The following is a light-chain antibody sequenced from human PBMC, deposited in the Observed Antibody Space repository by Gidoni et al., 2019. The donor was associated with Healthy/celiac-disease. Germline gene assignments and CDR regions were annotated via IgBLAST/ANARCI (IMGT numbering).Light chain of an antibody. CDR1: QSISSY. CDR2: AAS. Sequence: DTQLTQPPSSLSASVGDSVTITRRASQSISSYLNWYQQQPGKAPKLLIYAASSLQRGVPSRFSGSGSGTDFTLTISSLQPEDCATYYCQQSYSTPTWTFGQGTKVEIK. CDR3: QQSYSTPTWT. V-gene: IGKV1-39*01. J-gene: IGKJ1*01.